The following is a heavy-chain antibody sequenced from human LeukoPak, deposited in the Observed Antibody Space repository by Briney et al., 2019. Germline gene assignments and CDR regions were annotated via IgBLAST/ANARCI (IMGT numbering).Heavy chain of an antibody. CDR3: ARNREWELPLDY. Sequence: ASVKVSCKASGYTFTGYYMHWVRQAPGQGLEWMGWINPNSGGTNYAQKFQGRVTMTRDTSISTAYMELSRLRSDDTAAYYCARNREWELPLDYWGQGTLVTVSS. J-gene: IGHJ4*02. V-gene: IGHV1-2*02. CDR2: INPNSGGT. D-gene: IGHD1-26*01. CDR1: GYTFTGYY.